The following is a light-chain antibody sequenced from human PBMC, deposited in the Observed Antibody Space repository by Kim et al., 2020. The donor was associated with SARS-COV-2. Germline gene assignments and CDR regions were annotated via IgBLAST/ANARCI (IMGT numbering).Light chain of an antibody. V-gene: IGLV2-8*01. CDR1: SSDVGGYNY. J-gene: IGLJ2*01. CDR2: EVS. Sequence: GQSGTISCTGTSSDVGGYNYVSWYQQPPGKAPQLMIYEVSKRPSGVPDRFSGSKSGNTASLTVSGLQAEDEADYYCTSYAGNNNVVFGGGTQLTVL. CDR3: TSYAGNNNVV.